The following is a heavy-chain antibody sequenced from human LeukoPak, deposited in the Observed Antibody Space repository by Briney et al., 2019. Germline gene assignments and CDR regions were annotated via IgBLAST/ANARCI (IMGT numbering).Heavy chain of an antibody. J-gene: IGHJ4*02. CDR2: ISGSGGST. CDR1: GFTFSSYA. D-gene: IGHD5-24*01. Sequence: GGSLRLSCAASGFTFSSYAMSWVRQAPGKGLEWVSAISGSGGSTYYADSVKGRFTISRDNSKNTLYLQMNSLRAEDTAVYYCAAPRKATITRHYFDYRGQGTLVTVSS. CDR3: AAPRKATITRHYFDY. V-gene: IGHV3-23*01.